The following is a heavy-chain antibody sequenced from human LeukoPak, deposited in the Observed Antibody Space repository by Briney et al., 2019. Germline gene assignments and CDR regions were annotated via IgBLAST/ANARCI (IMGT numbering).Heavy chain of an antibody. CDR3: SRENGAFSPFGY. CDR1: GGSISNTNW. V-gene: IGHV4-4*02. CDR2: ISLTGLT. D-gene: IGHD2-8*01. J-gene: IGHJ4*02. Sequence: SETLSLTCGVSGGSISNTNWWSWVRQPPGQGLEWIGEISLTGLTHYNPSLESRVTVSLDKSKNQLSLNLTSVTAADTAVYYCSRENGAFSPFGYWGQGTLVTVSS.